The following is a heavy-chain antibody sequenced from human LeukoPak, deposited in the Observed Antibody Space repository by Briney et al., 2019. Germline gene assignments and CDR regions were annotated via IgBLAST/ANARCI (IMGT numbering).Heavy chain of an antibody. D-gene: IGHD3-3*01. J-gene: IGHJ4*02. CDR2: INHSGST. Sequence: SETLSLTCAVYGVSFSGYYWSWIRQPPGKGLEWIGEINHSGSTNYNPSLKSRVTISVDTSKNQFSLKLSSVTAADTAVYYCARGRPEIYDFWSGYYRNTIPVFDYWGQGTLVTVSS. CDR1: GVSFSGYY. V-gene: IGHV4-34*01. CDR3: ARGRPEIYDFWSGYYRNTIPVFDY.